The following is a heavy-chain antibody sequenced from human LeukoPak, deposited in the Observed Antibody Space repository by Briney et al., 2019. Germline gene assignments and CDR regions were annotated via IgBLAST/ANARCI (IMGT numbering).Heavy chain of an antibody. CDR1: GFTVSSHY. D-gene: IGHD2-15*01. V-gene: IGHV3-53*01. CDR2: IYSGDST. J-gene: IGHJ4*02. CDR3: ARDHCSGDNCYGYFDY. Sequence: GGSLRLSCAASGFTVSSHYMNWVRQAPGKGLEWVSIIYSGDSTYYADSVKGRFTISRDNSKNTLYLQMNSLRAEDTAVYYCARDHCSGDNCYGYFDYWGQGTLVTVSS.